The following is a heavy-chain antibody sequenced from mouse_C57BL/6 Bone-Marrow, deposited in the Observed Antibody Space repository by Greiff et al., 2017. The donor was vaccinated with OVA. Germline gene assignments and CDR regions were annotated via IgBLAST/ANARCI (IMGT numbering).Heavy chain of an antibody. V-gene: IGHV5-4*03. CDR1: GFTFSSYA. CDR2: ISDGGSYT. CDR3: ARGSYGSSSAWFAY. D-gene: IGHD1-1*01. J-gene: IGHJ3*01. Sequence: DVMLVESGGGLVKPGGSLKLSCAASGFTFSSYAMSWVRQTPEKRLEWVATISDGGSYTYYPDNVKGRFTISRDNAKNNQYLQMSHLKSEDTAMYYCARGSYGSSSAWFAYWGQGTLVTVSA.